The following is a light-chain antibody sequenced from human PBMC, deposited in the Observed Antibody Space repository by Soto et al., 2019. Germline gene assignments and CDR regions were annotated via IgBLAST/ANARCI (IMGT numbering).Light chain of an antibody. Sequence: DIQMTQSPSSLSASVGDRVTITCRASQSIGTYFNWYQQKPGQAPKLPIFAASSLQTGDPSRFSGSGSWTDFTLTISSLHPEDFATYYCQQSYSTPQTFGQGTKVEIK. V-gene: IGKV1-39*01. CDR2: AAS. CDR1: QSIGTY. CDR3: QQSYSTPQT. J-gene: IGKJ1*01.